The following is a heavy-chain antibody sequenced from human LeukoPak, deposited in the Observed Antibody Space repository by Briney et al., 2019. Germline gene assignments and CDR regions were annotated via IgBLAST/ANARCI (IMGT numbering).Heavy chain of an antibody. D-gene: IGHD3-10*01. J-gene: IGHJ4*02. V-gene: IGHV4-39*07. CDR1: GVSISSGSNY. Sequence: SETLSLTCSVSGVSISSGSNYWGWIRQPPGKTLEWIGSIYSSGSTYYNPSLKSRVIILIDTAKNHFSLNLSSVTAADTAVYYCARDVRWLNSGWGSGTYYAPYFDYWGQGTLVTVSS. CDR3: ARDVRWLNSGWGSGTYYAPYFDY. CDR2: IYSSGST.